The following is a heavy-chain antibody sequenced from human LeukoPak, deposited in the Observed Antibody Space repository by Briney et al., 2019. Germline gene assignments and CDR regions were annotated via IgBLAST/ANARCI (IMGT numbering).Heavy chain of an antibody. CDR2: INHSGST. J-gene: IGHJ6*02. Sequence: PSETLSLTCAVYGGPFSGYYWSWIRQPPGKGLEWIGEINHSGSTNYNPSLKSRVTISVDTSKNQFSLKLSSVTAADTAVYYCAGLSSITMGRGVGDCYYGMDVWGQGTTVTVSS. D-gene: IGHD3-10*01. CDR3: AGLSSITMGRGVGDCYYGMDV. V-gene: IGHV4-34*01. CDR1: GGPFSGYY.